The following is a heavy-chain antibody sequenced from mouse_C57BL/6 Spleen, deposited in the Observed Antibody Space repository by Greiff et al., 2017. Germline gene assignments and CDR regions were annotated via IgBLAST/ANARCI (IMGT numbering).Heavy chain of an antibody. D-gene: IGHD2-5*01. Sequence: VQLQQPGAELVKPGASVKLSCKASGYTFTSYWIPWVKQRPGQGLEWIGDIYPGSGSTNYNEKFKDKATLTVDTSSSSAYMQLSSLTSEESAVYDCATTYYSNDGGAMDYWGQGTSVTVSS. CDR3: ATTYYSNDGGAMDY. CDR2: IYPGSGST. CDR1: GYTFTSYW. V-gene: IGHV1-55*01. J-gene: IGHJ4*01.